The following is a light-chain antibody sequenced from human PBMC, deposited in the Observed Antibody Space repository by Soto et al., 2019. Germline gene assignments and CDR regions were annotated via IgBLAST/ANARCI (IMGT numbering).Light chain of an antibody. CDR2: GTS. J-gene: IGKJ4*01. CDR1: QSVTGSY. CDR3: EYYGTSIT. Sequence: EIVLTQSPGTLSLSPGERATLSCRASQSVTGSYLAWYQQKPGQAPRLLIHGTSNRATGIPDRFSGSGSGTDFTLTFSRLEPEDFAVYYCEYYGTSITFGGGTKVDIK. V-gene: IGKV3-20*01.